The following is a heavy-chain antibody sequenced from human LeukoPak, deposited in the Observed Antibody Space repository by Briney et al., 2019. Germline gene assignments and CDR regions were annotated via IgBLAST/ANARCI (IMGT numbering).Heavy chain of an antibody. J-gene: IGHJ4*02. CDR3: ARGDGAYYYDSSGYYPSLYFDY. D-gene: IGHD3-22*01. CDR1: GGSISSSSYY. V-gene: IGHV4-61*02. CDR2: IYTSGST. Sequence: SETLSLTCTVSGGSISSSSYYWSWIRQPAGKGLEWIGRIYTSGSTNYNPSLKSRVTISVDTSKNQFSLKLSSVTAADTAVYYCARGDGAYYYDSSGYYPSLYFDYWGQGTLVTVSS.